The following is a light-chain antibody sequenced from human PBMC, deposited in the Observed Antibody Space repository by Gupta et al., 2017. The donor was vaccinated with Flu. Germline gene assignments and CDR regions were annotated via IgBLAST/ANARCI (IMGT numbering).Light chain of an antibody. CDR3: QQYNNWPPT. CDR1: QSVSSN. CDR2: DAS. Sequence: EIVMTQSPATLSVPPGERATLSCRASQSVSSNLAWYQQKPGQAPRLLIYDASTRATGIPARFSGSGSGTEFTLTISSLQSEDFAVYCCQQYNNWPPTFGGGTKVEIK. J-gene: IGKJ4*01. V-gene: IGKV3-15*01.